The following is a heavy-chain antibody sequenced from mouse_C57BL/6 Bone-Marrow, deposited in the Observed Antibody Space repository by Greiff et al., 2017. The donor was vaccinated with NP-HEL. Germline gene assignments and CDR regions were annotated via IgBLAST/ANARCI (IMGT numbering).Heavy chain of an antibody. CDR2: IYPGGGYT. CDR1: GYTFTNYW. CDR3: ARASYYYGSSLYWYFDV. J-gene: IGHJ1*03. V-gene: IGHV1-63*01. Sequence: QVQLQQSGAELVRPGTSVKMSCKASGYTFTNYWIGWAKQRPGHGLAWIGDIYPGGGYTNYNEKFKGKATLTADKSSSTAYMQFSSLTSEDSAIYYCARASYYYGSSLYWYFDVWGTGTTVTVSS. D-gene: IGHD1-1*01.